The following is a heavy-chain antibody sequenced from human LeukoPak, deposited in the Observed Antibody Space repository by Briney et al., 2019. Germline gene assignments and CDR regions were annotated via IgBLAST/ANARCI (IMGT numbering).Heavy chain of an antibody. Sequence: PSETLSLTCAVSGYSISSGYYWGWIRQPPGKGLEWIGSIYHSGSTYYNPSLKSRVTISVDTSKNQFSLKLSSVAAADTAVYYCARTSSMVRGVIGGFLRYWGQGTLVTVSS. CDR2: IYHSGST. J-gene: IGHJ4*02. CDR1: GYSISSGYY. CDR3: ARTSSMVRGVIGGFLRY. D-gene: IGHD3-10*01. V-gene: IGHV4-38-2*01.